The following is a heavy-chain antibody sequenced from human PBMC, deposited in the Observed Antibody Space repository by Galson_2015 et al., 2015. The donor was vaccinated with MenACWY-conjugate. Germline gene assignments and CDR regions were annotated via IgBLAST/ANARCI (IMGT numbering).Heavy chain of an antibody. Sequence: SLRLSCAASGFTLSSYAMNWVRQAPGKGLEWVSSISGSGASAHYADSVKGRFTISRDNSKNTLYLQMNSLRAEDTAVYYCAKDRNYCDYVVTATYYGLDVWGQGTTVTVSS. CDR3: AKDRNYCDYVVTATYYGLDV. V-gene: IGHV3-23*01. CDR2: ISGSGASA. CDR1: GFTLSSYA. D-gene: IGHD2-21*02. J-gene: IGHJ6*02.